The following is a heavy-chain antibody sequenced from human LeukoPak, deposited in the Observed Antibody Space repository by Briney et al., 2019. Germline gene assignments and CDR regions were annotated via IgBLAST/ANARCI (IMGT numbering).Heavy chain of an antibody. D-gene: IGHD3-22*01. CDR3: ARDIYDSSGYYPKIDAFDI. J-gene: IGHJ3*02. CDR2: IKQDGSEK. Sequence: GGSLRLSCAASGFTFSSYWMSWVRQAPGMGLEWVANIKQDGSEKYYVDSVKGRFTISRDNAKNTLYLQMNSLRAEDTAVYYCARDIYDSSGYYPKIDAFDIWGQGTMVTVSS. CDR1: GFTFSSYW. V-gene: IGHV3-7*01.